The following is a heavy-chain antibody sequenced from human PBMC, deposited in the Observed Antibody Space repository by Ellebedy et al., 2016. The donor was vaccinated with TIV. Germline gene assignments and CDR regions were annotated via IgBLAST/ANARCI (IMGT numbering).Heavy chain of an antibody. Sequence: MPGGSLRLSCAVYGGSFSGYYWSWIRQPPGKGLEWIGEINHSGSTNYNPSLKSRVTISVDTSKNQFSLKLSSVTAADTAVYYCARGIVFDYWGQGTLVTVSS. J-gene: IGHJ4*02. CDR2: INHSGST. D-gene: IGHD1-26*01. V-gene: IGHV4-34*01. CDR3: ARGIVFDY. CDR1: GGSFSGYY.